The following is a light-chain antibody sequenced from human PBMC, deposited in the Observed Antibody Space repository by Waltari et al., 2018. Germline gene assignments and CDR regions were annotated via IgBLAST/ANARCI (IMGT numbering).Light chain of an antibody. CDR2: DIY. CDR3: YSYTGRKTWV. V-gene: IGLV2-11*01. Sequence: QSALTQPRSVSGSPGQSVTMSCTGTSSDIGDYEYVSWYQQHPGKAPKLIIHDIYRRPSGAPDRFSASKSGNTASLTISGLQADDEADYYCYSYTGRKTWVVGGGTKVTVL. J-gene: IGLJ3*02. CDR1: SSDIGDYEY.